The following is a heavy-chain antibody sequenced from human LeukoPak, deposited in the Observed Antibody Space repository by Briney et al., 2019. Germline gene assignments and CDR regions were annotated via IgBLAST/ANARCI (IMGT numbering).Heavy chain of an antibody. Sequence: GGSLRLSCAASGFTFSSYGMHWVRQAPGKGLEWVAFIRYDGSNKYYADSVKGRFTISRDNSKNTLYLQMNSLRAEDTAVYYCAKDGPRYCGGDCYTLDYWGQGTLVTVSS. J-gene: IGHJ4*02. CDR2: IRYDGSNK. D-gene: IGHD2-21*01. CDR3: AKDGPRYCGGDCYTLDY. V-gene: IGHV3-30*02. CDR1: GFTFSSYG.